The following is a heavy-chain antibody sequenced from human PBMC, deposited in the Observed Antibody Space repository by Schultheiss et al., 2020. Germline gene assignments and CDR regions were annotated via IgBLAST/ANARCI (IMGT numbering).Heavy chain of an antibody. CDR3: ARVRVVGDTRLYFDY. Sequence: GESLKISCAGSGFTFSSYWMNWVRQVPGKGLVWVSRINSDGTSTTYADSVKGRFTISRDNAKSTLYLQMNSLRAEDTAVYYCARVRVVGDTRLYFDYWGQGTLVTVSS. V-gene: IGHV3-74*01. CDR2: INSDGTST. J-gene: IGHJ4*02. CDR1: GFTFSSYW. D-gene: IGHD1-26*01.